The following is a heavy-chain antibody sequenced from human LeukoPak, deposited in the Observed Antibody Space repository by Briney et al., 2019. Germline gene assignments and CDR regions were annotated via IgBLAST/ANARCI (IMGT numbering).Heavy chain of an antibody. Sequence: GGSLRLSCAASGFTFNSYAMSWVRQAPGKGLEWVSAISGSGGSTYYADSVKGRFTISRDNSKNTLYLQMNSLRAEDTAVYYCAKSQDRSYYLDRGNWFDPWGQGTLVTVSS. V-gene: IGHV3-23*01. CDR2: ISGSGGST. D-gene: IGHD3-10*01. J-gene: IGHJ5*02. CDR3: AKSQDRSYYLDRGNWFDP. CDR1: GFTFNSYA.